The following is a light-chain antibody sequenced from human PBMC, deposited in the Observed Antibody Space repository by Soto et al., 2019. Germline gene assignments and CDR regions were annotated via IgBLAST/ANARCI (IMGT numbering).Light chain of an antibody. Sequence: DIQMTQSPSSLSASVGARVTITCRASASISSWLAWYQQQPGKAPKLLIYKSSILENGVPSRFSGGGSGTEFTLTISSLQPDDFATYYCQQYGAFGQGTKVDIK. V-gene: IGKV1-5*03. CDR2: KSS. CDR3: QQYGA. J-gene: IGKJ1*01. CDR1: ASISSW.